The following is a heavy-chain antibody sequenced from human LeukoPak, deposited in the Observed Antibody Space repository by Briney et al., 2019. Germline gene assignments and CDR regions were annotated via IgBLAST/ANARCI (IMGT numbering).Heavy chain of an antibody. D-gene: IGHD4-17*01. CDR2: ISGGGGST. Sequence: GGSLRLSCAHSRFTPSRYVMCWVREAPGKGLGWVSAISGGGGSTYYADSVKGRFTISRDNAKNTLYLQMNSLRAEDTAVYYCAKHRTTVTPLPRMDYWGQGTLVTVSS. V-gene: IGHV3-23*01. CDR3: AKHRTTVTPLPRMDY. CDR1: RFTPSRYV. J-gene: IGHJ4*02.